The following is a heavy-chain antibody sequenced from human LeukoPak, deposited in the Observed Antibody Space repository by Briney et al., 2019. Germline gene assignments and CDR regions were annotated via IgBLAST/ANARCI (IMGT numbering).Heavy chain of an antibody. CDR1: GFTFSDYY. V-gene: IGHV3-11*05. Sequence: PGGSLRLSCAAPGFTFSDYYMSWIRQAPGKGLEWVSYISSSSSYTNYADSVKGRFTISRDNAKNSLYLQMNSLRAEDTAVYYCARDRHAVVTESNDAFDIWGQGTMVTVSS. J-gene: IGHJ3*02. CDR3: ARDRHAVVTESNDAFDI. D-gene: IGHD2-21*02. CDR2: ISSSSSYT.